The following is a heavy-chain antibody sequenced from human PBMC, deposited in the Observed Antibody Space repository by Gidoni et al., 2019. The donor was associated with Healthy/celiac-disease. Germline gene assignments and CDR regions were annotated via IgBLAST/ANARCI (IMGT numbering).Heavy chain of an antibody. V-gene: IGHV3-23*01. J-gene: IGHJ4*02. CDR1: GFTFSSHA. CDR2: ISGSGGST. CDR3: ARSFPPTYYDILTGYPPSLYYFDY. Sequence: EVQLLESGGGLVQPGGSLRLSCAASGFTFSSHAMRWVRQAPGKGLEWVSAISGSGGSTYYADSVKGRFTISRDNSKNTLYLQMNSLRAEDTAVYYCARSFPPTYYDILTGYPPSLYYFDYWGQGTLVTVSS. D-gene: IGHD3-9*01.